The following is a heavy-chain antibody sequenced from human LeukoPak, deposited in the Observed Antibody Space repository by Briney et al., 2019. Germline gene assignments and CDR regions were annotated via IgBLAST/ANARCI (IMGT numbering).Heavy chain of an antibody. J-gene: IGHJ4*02. CDR3: TTDRAIAVRPLFDY. D-gene: IGHD6-6*01. V-gene: IGHV3-15*01. Sequence: GGSLRLSCAASGFTFSNAWMSWVRQAPGKGLELVGRIKSKTDGGTTDYAAPVKGRFSISRDDSKNTLYLQMNSRKTEDTAVYYCTTDRAIAVRPLFDYWGQGTLVTVSS. CDR1: GFTFSNAW. CDR2: IKSKTDGGTT.